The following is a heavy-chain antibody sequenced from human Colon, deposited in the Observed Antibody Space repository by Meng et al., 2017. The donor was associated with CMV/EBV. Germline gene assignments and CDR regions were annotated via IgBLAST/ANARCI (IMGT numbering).Heavy chain of an antibody. V-gene: IGHV3-53*01. J-gene: IGHJ4*02. CDR3: AVLAVAEPISY. D-gene: IGHD6-19*01. CDR2: IYSGGST. Sequence: GESLKISCAASGFTVSSNYMSWVRQAPGKGLEWVSVIYSGGSTYYADSVKGRFTISRDNSKNTLYLQMNSLRAEDTAVYYCAVLAVAEPISYWGQGTLVTVSS. CDR1: GFTVSSNY.